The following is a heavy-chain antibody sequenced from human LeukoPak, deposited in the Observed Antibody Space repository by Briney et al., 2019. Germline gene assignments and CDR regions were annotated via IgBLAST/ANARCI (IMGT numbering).Heavy chain of an antibody. CDR1: GFTFSSYA. Sequence: GSLRLSCVVSGFTFSSYAMSWVRQAPGKGLEWVSGISGSGGSTYYADSVKGRVTISRDNSKNTLYLQMNNLRAGDTALYYCAKDGQLWGQGTQVTVSS. CDR3: AKDGQL. V-gene: IGHV3-23*01. CDR2: ISGSGGST. D-gene: IGHD5-24*01. J-gene: IGHJ4*02.